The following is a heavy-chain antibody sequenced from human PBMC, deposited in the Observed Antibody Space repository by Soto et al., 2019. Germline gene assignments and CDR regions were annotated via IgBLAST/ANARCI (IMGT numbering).Heavy chain of an antibody. J-gene: IGHJ3*01. V-gene: IGHV1-69*01. D-gene: IGHD1-1*01. CDR1: GGTSYA. CDR2: IIPMIGTT. CDR3: ASDLEGAFDV. Sequence: QVQLVQSGAEVKKPGSSVKVSCKTSGGTSYAVDWVRQAPGQGLEWMGGIIPMIGTTNYAEKFEGRLTITADESASTAYMELRGLRSDDTAVYYCASDLEGAFDVWGHGTRVTVSA.